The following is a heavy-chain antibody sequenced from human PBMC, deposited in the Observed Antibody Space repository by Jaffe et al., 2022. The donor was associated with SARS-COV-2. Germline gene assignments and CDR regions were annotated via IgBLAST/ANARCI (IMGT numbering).Heavy chain of an antibody. Sequence: QVQLVQSGAEVKKPGSSVKVSCKASGGTFSSYTISWVRQAPGQGLEWMGRIIPILGIANYAQKFQGRVTITADKSTSTAYMELSSLRSEDTAVYYCARVEGDKWGYSYGYLGYYWGQGTLVTVSS. CDR3: ARVEGDKWGYSYGYLGYY. CDR1: GGTFSSYT. J-gene: IGHJ4*02. D-gene: IGHD5-18*01. V-gene: IGHV1-69*02. CDR2: IIPILGIA.